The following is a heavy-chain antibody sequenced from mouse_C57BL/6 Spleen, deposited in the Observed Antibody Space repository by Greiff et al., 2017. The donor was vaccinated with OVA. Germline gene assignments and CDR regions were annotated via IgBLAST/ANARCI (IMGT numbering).Heavy chain of an antibody. CDR3: AGLGYFGV. J-gene: IGHJ1*03. V-gene: IGHV1-52*01. CDR1: GYTFTSYW. CDR2: IDPSDCET. Sequence: QVQLKQSGAELVRPGSSVKLSCKASGYTFTSYWMHWVKQRPIQGLEWIGNIDPSDCETHYNQKFKDKATLTVDKSSSTAYMQLSSLPSEDSAVYYCAGLGYFGVWGTGATVTGSS.